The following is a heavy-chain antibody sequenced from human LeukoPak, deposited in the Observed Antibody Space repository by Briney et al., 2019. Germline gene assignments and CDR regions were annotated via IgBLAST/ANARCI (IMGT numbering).Heavy chain of an antibody. CDR2: ISGSGVNT. CDR3: AKADDIHAFHI. CDR1: GFTFSTYI. Sequence: GGSLRLSCAASGFTFSTYIMNWVRQAPGKGLEWVSTISGSGVNTHYADSVKGRFTISSDNSNNTLFLQMDSLRAEDTAIYYCAKADDIHAFHIWGQGTVVTVSS. D-gene: IGHD2-15*01. V-gene: IGHV3-23*01. J-gene: IGHJ3*02.